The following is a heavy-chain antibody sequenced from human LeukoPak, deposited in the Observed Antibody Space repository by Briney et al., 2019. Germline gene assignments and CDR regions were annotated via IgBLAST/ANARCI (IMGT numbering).Heavy chain of an antibody. D-gene: IGHD6-6*01. CDR1: GDSISRNSDY. Sequence: SETLSLTCSVSGDSISRNSDYCGWIRQPPGKGLEWIVSIYYSGSTYHNPSLKIRVAISVDTSKNHFSLRLSSVTAADSAVYYCTRIASLWFDPWGQGTLVTVSS. CDR2: IYYSGST. CDR3: TRIASLWFDP. J-gene: IGHJ5*02. V-gene: IGHV4-39*02.